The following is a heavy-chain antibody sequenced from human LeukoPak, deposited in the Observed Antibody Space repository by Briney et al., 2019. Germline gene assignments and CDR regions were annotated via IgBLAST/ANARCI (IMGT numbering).Heavy chain of an antibody. CDR2: ISTSSSGI. V-gene: IGHV3-48*02. J-gene: IGHJ4*02. CDR3: ARDKDWAFDF. Sequence: AGGSLRLSCAASGFTFSSYSMNWVRQAPGKGLEWVSYISTSSSGIYFADSVKGRFTISRDNAKNSLYLQMSSLRDEDTAVYFCARDKDWAFDFWGQGTLVTVSS. CDR1: GFTFSSYS. D-gene: IGHD3/OR15-3a*01.